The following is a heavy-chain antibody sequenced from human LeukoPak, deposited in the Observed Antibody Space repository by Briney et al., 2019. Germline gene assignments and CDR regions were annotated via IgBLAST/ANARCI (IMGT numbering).Heavy chain of an antibody. CDR2: IYYSGST. V-gene: IGHV4-59*08. CDR3: ARHRGSGWYKANDAFDI. Sequence: SETLSLTCTVSGGSISSYYWSWIRQPPGKGLEWIGYIYYSGSTNYNPSLKSRDTISVDTSKNQFSLKLSSVTAADTAVYYCARHRGSGWYKANDAFDIWGQGTMVTVSS. CDR1: GGSISSYY. D-gene: IGHD6-19*01. J-gene: IGHJ3*02.